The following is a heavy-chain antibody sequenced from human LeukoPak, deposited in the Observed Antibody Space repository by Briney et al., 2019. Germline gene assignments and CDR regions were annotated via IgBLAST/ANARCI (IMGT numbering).Heavy chain of an antibody. Sequence: SETLSLTCAVYGGSFSGYYWSWIRQPPGKGLEWIGEINHSGSTNYNPSLKSRVSISVDTSKNQFSLKLSSVTAADTAVYYCARIGSGYDYDYWGQGTLVVVSS. J-gene: IGHJ4*02. CDR2: INHSGST. V-gene: IGHV4-34*01. CDR3: ARIGSGYDYDY. CDR1: GGSFSGYY. D-gene: IGHD5-12*01.